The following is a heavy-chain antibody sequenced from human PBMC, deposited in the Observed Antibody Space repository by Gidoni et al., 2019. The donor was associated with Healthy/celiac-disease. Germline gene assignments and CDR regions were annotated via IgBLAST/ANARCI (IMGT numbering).Heavy chain of an antibody. CDR3: AKVWFGELFGAFDI. Sequence: EVQLLESGGGLVQPGGSLRLSCTASGFTFSTYAMSWVRQAPGKGLEWVLVISGSGAVTYFGDSVKGRFTISRDNSKNTLYLQMNSLRDEDTAVYYCAKVWFGELFGAFDIWGQGTMATVSS. CDR1: GFTFSTYA. J-gene: IGHJ3*02. CDR2: ISGSGAVT. D-gene: IGHD3-10*01. V-gene: IGHV3-23*01.